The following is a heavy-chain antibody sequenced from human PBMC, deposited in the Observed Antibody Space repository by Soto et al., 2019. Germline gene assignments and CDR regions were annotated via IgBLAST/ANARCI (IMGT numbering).Heavy chain of an antibody. CDR1: GYTFTSYY. J-gene: IGHJ6*02. D-gene: IGHD2-15*01. Sequence: ASVKVSCKASGYTFTSYYMHWVRQAPGQGLEWMGIINPSGGSISYAQKFQGRVTMTRDTSTSTVYMELSSLRSEDTAVYYCARDREYCSGGSCVIYGMDVWGQGTTVTVSS. CDR3: ARDREYCSGGSCVIYGMDV. CDR2: INPSGGSI. V-gene: IGHV1-46*01.